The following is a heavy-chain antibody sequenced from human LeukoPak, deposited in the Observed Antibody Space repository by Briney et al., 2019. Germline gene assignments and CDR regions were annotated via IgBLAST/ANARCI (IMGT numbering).Heavy chain of an antibody. D-gene: IGHD1-26*01. CDR1: GYSFTSYW. J-gene: IGHJ3*02. CDR2: IYPGDSDT. Sequence: GEPLKISCKGSGYSFTSYWIGWVRQMPGKGLEWMGIIYPGDSDTRYSPSFQGQVTISADKSISTAYLQWSSLKASDTAMYYCASYYAVGATTFDIWGQGTMVTVSS. V-gene: IGHV5-51*01. CDR3: ASYYAVGATTFDI.